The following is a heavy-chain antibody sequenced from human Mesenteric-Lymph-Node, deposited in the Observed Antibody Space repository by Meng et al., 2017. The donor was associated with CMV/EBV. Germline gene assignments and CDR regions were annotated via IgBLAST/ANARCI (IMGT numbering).Heavy chain of an antibody. V-gene: IGHV4-59*01. Sequence: GSLRLSCSVSGGSLTGYYWSWLRQPPGKGLEWISYIYYTGNTDYNPSLKTRVAMSVDMSKKQFSLNLSSVTAADTAVYYCARERENLWFELDYWGQGTLVTVSS. D-gene: IGHD3-10*01. J-gene: IGHJ4*02. CDR3: ARERENLWFELDY. CDR1: GGSLTGYY. CDR2: IYYTGNT.